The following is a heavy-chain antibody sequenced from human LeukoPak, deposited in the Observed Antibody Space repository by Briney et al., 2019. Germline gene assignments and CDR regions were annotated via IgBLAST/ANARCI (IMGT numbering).Heavy chain of an antibody. D-gene: IGHD3-10*01. CDR1: GYTFSSYA. Sequence: GGTLRLSCAASGYTFSSYAMSWVRQAPGKGVEWVSAISGSGGSTYYADSVKGRFTISRDNSKNTLYLQMNSLRAEDTAVYYCAKDLFHGSGILPLDYWGQGTLVTVSS. CDR2: ISGSGGST. V-gene: IGHV3-23*01. J-gene: IGHJ4*02. CDR3: AKDLFHGSGILPLDY.